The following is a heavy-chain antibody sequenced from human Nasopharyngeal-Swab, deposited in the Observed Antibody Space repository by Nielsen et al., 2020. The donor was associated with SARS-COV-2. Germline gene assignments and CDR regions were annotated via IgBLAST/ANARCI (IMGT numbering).Heavy chain of an antibody. CDR2: ISAYNGNT. Sequence: ASVKVSCKASGYTFTSYGISWVRQAPGQGLEWMGWISAYNGNTNYAQKLQGRVTMTTDTSTSTAYMELRSLRSDDTAVYYCARDRSYYDFWSGYMDVWGQGTTVTVSS. J-gene: IGHJ6*02. CDR1: GYTFTSYG. D-gene: IGHD3-3*01. CDR3: ARDRSYYDFWSGYMDV. V-gene: IGHV1-18*01.